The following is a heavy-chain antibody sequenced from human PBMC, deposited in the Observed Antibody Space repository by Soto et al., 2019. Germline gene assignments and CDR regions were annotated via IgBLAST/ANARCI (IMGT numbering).Heavy chain of an antibody. J-gene: IGHJ5*02. V-gene: IGHV1-18*01. CDR2: INAYNGNT. CDR3: ASVLPAFDP. Sequence: QVQLVQSGAEVKKPGASVKVSCKASGYTFTSYSISWVRQAHGQGLKWMGWINAYNGNTNYAQKLQGTNTMTTDTQTSKAYLELRSLRSDETAVYYCASVLPAFDPWGQGTRVTVST. CDR1: GYTFTSYS.